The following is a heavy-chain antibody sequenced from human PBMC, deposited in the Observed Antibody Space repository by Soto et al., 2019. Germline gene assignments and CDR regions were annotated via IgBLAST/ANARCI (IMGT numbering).Heavy chain of an antibody. Sequence: VASVKVSCKASGGTFSSYTISWVRQAPGQGLEWMGRIIPILGIADYAQKFQGRVTITADKSTSTAYMELSSLRSEDTAVYYCARAVAVPADFDYWGQGTLVTVSS. CDR3: ARAVAVPADFDY. D-gene: IGHD6-19*01. CDR1: GGTFSSYT. J-gene: IGHJ4*02. V-gene: IGHV1-69*02. CDR2: IIPILGIA.